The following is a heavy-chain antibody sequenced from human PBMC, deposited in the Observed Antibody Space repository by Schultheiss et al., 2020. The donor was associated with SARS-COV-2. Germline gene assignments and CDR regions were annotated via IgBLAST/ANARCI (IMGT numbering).Heavy chain of an antibody. CDR3: ARLENGYIDY. Sequence: SETLSLTCTVSGGSISSNFWSWIRQPPGKGLEWIGYIYYSGSTNYNPSLTSRVTISVDTSKNQFSLKLSSVTAADTAVYYCARLENGYIDYWGQGTLVTVSS. CDR2: IYYSGST. V-gene: IGHV4-59*12. CDR1: GGSISSNF. D-gene: IGHD3-3*01. J-gene: IGHJ4*02.